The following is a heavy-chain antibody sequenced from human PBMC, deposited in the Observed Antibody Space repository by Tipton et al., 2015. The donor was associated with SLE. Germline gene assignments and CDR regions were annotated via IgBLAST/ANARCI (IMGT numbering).Heavy chain of an antibody. Sequence: QLVQSGAEVKKPGASVKVSCKASGYTFTTYGISWVRQAPGQGLEWMGRISAYNGNTNYAQKLQGRVTMTTDTSTNTAYMELRSLRSDDTAVYYCAIAVAGTLFFDYWGQGTLVTVSS. V-gene: IGHV1-18*01. D-gene: IGHD6-19*01. CDR3: AIAVAGTLFFDY. CDR1: GYTFTTYG. J-gene: IGHJ4*02. CDR2: ISAYNGNT.